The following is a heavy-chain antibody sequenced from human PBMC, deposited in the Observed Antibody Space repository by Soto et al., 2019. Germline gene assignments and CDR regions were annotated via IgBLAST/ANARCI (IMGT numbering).Heavy chain of an antibody. CDR3: ARHRALNWFDP. V-gene: IGHV4-61*08. CDR2: MYYSGST. Sequence: SETLSLTCTVSGGSISSGGYYWSWIRQHPGKGLEWIGYMYYSGSTNYNPSLNSRVTLSVDTSKNQFFLKLSFVTAADTAVYYCARHRALNWFDPWGQGTLVTVSS. CDR1: GGSISSGGYY. J-gene: IGHJ5*02.